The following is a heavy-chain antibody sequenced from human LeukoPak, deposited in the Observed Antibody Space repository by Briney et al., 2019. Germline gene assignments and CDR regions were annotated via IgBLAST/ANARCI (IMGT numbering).Heavy chain of an antibody. D-gene: IGHD3-10*01. CDR1: GGSISSSSYY. V-gene: IGHV4-39*01. CDR2: IFYSGST. J-gene: IGHJ4*02. Sequence: SETLSLTCTVSGGSISSSSYYWGWIRQPPGQGLEWIGTIFYSGSTYCNPSLKSRVTISVDRSKNQFSLKLSSVTAADTAVYYCARLFGTYYYGSGSHFDYWGQGTLVTVSS. CDR3: ARLFGTYYYGSGSHFDY.